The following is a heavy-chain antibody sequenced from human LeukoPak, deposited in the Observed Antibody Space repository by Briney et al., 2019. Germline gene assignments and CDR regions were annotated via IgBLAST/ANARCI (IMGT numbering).Heavy chain of an antibody. Sequence: GGSLRLSCAASGFTFSSYAMSWVRQAPGKGLEWVSAISGSGGSTYYADSVKGRFTISRDNSKNTLYLQMNSLRAEDTAVYYCARRRGYSGYDSYYFDYWGQGTLVTVSS. CDR1: GFTFSSYA. CDR2: ISGSGGST. J-gene: IGHJ4*02. D-gene: IGHD5-12*01. CDR3: ARRRGYSGYDSYYFDY. V-gene: IGHV3-23*01.